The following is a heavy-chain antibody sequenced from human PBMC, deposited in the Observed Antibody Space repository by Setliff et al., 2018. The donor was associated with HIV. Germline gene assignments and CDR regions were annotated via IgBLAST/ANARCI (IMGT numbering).Heavy chain of an antibody. D-gene: IGHD2-15*01. CDR2: ISPSGST. CDR3: ARTPQEVVVVAATRPYYYYYMDV. CDR1: GDSISAYY. Sequence: PSETLSLTCTVSGDSISAYYWTWIRQPPGKGLEWIGEISPSGSTNYNPSLKSRVTISVDTSENQFSLKLSSVTAADTAVYYCARTPQEVVVVAATRPYYYYYMDVWGKGTTVTVSS. J-gene: IGHJ6*03. V-gene: IGHV4-34*01.